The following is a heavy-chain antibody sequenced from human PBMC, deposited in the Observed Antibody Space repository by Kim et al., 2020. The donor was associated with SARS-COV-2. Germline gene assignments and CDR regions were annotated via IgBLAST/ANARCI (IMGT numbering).Heavy chain of an antibody. Sequence: SVKVSCKASGGTFSSYAISWVRQAPGQGLEWMGGIIPIFGTANYAQKFQGRVTITADESTSTAYMELSSLRSEDTAVYYCARGAAWGIAVAAPGDYWGQATLVTVSS. D-gene: IGHD6-19*01. V-gene: IGHV1-69*13. CDR1: GGTFSSYA. CDR2: IIPIFGTA. J-gene: IGHJ4*02. CDR3: ARGAAWGIAVAAPGDY.